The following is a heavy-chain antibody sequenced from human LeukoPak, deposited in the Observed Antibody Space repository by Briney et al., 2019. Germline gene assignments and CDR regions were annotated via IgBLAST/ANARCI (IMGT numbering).Heavy chain of an antibody. CDR2: ISSSTSYI. J-gene: IGHJ3*02. V-gene: IGHV3-21*01. Sequence: GGSLRLSCAASGFTFSSYSMIWVRQAPGKGLEWVSFISSSTSYISYADSVKGRFTISRDNAKSSLWLQMNSLRAEDTAVYYCARAINGRFDIWGQGTMVTVSS. CDR1: GFTFSSYS. CDR3: ARAINGRFDI.